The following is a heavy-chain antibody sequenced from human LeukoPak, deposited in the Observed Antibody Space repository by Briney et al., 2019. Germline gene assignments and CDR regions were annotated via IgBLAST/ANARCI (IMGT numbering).Heavy chain of an antibody. CDR1: GGSFSGYH. D-gene: IGHD6-19*01. Sequence: SETLSLTCAVYGGSFSGYHWNWIRQPPGKGLEWIGEIDHSGSTNYNPSLKSRVTILVDTSKNQFSLNLSSVTAADTAVYFCARGVRIAVAAPHLNYWGQGTLVTVSS. CDR2: IDHSGST. J-gene: IGHJ4*02. V-gene: IGHV4-34*01. CDR3: ARGVRIAVAAPHLNY.